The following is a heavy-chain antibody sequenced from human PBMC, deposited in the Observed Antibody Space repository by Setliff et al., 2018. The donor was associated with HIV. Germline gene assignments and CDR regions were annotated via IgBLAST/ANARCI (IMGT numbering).Heavy chain of an antibody. J-gene: IGHJ5*02. D-gene: IGHD3-10*01. CDR1: GFTFSSYS. CDR2: ISRTSSYI. CDR3: AGGSGSYPKPFDP. Sequence: GGSLRLSCAASGFTFSSYSMNWVRQAPGKGLEWVSFISRTSSYIYYADSVKGRFTISRDSSRNTLYLQLTSLRVEDTAVYHCAGGSGSYPKPFDPWGQGTLVTVSS. V-gene: IGHV3-21*01.